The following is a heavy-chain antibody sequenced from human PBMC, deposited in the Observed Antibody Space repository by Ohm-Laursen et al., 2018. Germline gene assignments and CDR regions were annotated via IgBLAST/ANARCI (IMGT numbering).Heavy chain of an antibody. CDR2: ISSSGSTI. V-gene: IGHV3-11*04. CDR3: ARDSWVRFLEWLSRNYYGMDV. J-gene: IGHJ6*02. CDR1: GFTFSDYY. Sequence: SLRLSCSASGFTFSDYYMSWIRQAPGKGLEWASYISSSGSTIYYADSVKGRFTISRDNAKNSLYLQMNSLRAEDTAVYYCARDSWVRFLEWLSRNYYGMDVWGQGTTVTVSS. D-gene: IGHD3-3*01.